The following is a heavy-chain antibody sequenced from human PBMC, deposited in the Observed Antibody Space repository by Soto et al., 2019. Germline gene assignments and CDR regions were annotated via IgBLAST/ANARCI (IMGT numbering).Heavy chain of an antibody. D-gene: IGHD1-26*01. CDR3: ARRYGSAFDI. Sequence: SETLSLTCTVSGCSISSYYWRWIMKPPGKGLEWIGYIYYSGSTNYNPSLKSRVTISVDTSKNQFSLKLSSVTAADTAVYYCARRYGSAFDIWGQGTMVT. CDR2: IYYSGST. J-gene: IGHJ3*02. CDR1: GCSISSYY. V-gene: IGHV4-59*08.